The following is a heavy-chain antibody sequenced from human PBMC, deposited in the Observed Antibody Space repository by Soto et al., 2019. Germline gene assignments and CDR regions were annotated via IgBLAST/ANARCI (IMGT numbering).Heavy chain of an antibody. CDR2: IYYSVST. CDR1: GGSISSGGYY. CDR3: AGDGGDYYGSGSYFY. V-gene: IGHV4-31*03. D-gene: IGHD3-10*01. J-gene: IGHJ4*02. Sequence: QVQLQESGPGLVKPSQTLSLTCTVSGGSISSGGYYWSWIRQHPGKGLEWIGYIYYSVSTYYNPSLKSRVTLSVDTSKNQFSLKLSSVTAADTAVYYCAGDGGDYYGSGSYFYWGQGTLVTVSS.